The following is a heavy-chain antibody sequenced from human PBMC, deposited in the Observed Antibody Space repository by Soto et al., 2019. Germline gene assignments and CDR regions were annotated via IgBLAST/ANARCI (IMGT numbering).Heavy chain of an antibody. D-gene: IGHD3-10*01. V-gene: IGHV3-21*01. Sequence: EVQLVESGGGLVKPGGSLRLSCAASGFTFSSYSMNWVRQAPGKGLEWVSSISSSSSYIYYADSVKGRFTISRNNATNPLYLQMNSLRADDTVVYYCASDGLLLWFGELSEGLYYYYYGMDVWGQGTTVTVSS. CDR3: ASDGLLLWFGELSEGLYYYYYGMDV. CDR1: GFTFSSYS. J-gene: IGHJ6*02. CDR2: ISSSSSYI.